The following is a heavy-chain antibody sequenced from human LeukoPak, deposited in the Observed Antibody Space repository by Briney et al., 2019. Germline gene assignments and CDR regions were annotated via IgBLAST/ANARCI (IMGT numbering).Heavy chain of an antibody. CDR3: AKDTQWSQAHLIDY. J-gene: IGHJ4*02. D-gene: IGHD2-15*01. CDR2: ISGDGGST. Sequence: GGSLRLSCAASGFTFDDYAMHWVRQAPGKGLEWVSVISGDGGSTYYADSVKGRFTISRDNSKNSLYLQMNSLRTEDTALYYCAKDTQWSQAHLIDYRGQGTLVTVSS. CDR1: GFTFDDYA. V-gene: IGHV3-43*02.